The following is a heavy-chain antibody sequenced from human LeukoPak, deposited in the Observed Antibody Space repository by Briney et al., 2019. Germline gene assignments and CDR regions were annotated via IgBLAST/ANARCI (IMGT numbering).Heavy chain of an antibody. J-gene: IGHJ4*02. CDR2: IYYSGST. CDR3: ARGRGVVVPAALDPYYFDY. Sequence: SETLSLTRTVSGGSLSSSSHYWGWIRQPPGKGLEWIGCIYYSGSTYYNPSLKSRVTISVDTSKNNFSLKLSSVTAADTAVYYCARGRGVVVPAALDPYYFDYWGQGTLVTVSS. CDR1: GGSLSSSSHY. V-gene: IGHV4-39*02. D-gene: IGHD2-2*01.